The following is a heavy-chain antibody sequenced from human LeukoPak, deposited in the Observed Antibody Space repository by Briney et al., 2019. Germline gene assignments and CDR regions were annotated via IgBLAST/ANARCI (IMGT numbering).Heavy chain of an antibody. CDR2: ISYSGNT. Sequence: PSETLSLTCNVSGGSISSTNSYWGWIRQPPGKGLEWIGSISYSGNTYDNSSLKSRVTISVDTSKNQFSLRLTSVTAADTAVYYCARVKVYYDFWSGYYTGLSYFDYWGQGTLVTVSS. CDR1: GGSISSTNSY. CDR3: ARVKVYYDFWSGYYTGLSYFDY. D-gene: IGHD3-3*01. J-gene: IGHJ4*02. V-gene: IGHV4-39*01.